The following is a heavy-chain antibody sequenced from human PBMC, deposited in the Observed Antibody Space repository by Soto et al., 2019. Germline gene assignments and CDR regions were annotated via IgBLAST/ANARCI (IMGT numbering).Heavy chain of an antibody. CDR3: AKGDSSSSPGALYYYYGMDV. Sequence: PGGSLRLSCAASGFTFSSYAMSWVRQAPGKGLEWVSAISGSGGSTYYADSVKGRFTISRDNSKNTLYLQMNSLRAEDTAVYYCAKGDSSSSPGALYYYYGMDVWGQGTTVTVSS. V-gene: IGHV3-23*01. CDR2: ISGSGGST. D-gene: IGHD6-6*01. J-gene: IGHJ6*02. CDR1: GFTFSSYA.